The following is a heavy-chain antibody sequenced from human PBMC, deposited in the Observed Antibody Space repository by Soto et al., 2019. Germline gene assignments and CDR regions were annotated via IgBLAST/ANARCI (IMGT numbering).Heavy chain of an antibody. CDR3: ARDRSSSWDYYYGMDV. Sequence: PGGSLRLSCAASGFTFSSYSMNWVRQAPGKRLEWVSSISSSSSYIYYADSVKGRFTISRDNAKNSLYLQMNSLRAEDTAVYYCARDRSSSWDYYYGMDVWGQGTTVTVSS. CDR1: GFTFSSYS. D-gene: IGHD6-13*01. V-gene: IGHV3-21*01. CDR2: ISSSSSYI. J-gene: IGHJ6*02.